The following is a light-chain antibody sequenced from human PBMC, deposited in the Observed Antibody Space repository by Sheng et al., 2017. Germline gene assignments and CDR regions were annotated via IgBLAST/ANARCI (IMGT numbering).Light chain of an antibody. CDR2: GAS. Sequence: EIVMTQSPATLSVSPGERATLSCRASQSVTSDLAWYQQKPGQAPRLLIYGASTRATDVPVRFSGSKSGTEFTLTISTLQSEDFAVYCCQQYNHWPLTFGGGTKVEIK. CDR3: QQYNHWPLT. CDR1: QSVTSD. J-gene: IGKJ4*01. V-gene: IGKV3-15*01.